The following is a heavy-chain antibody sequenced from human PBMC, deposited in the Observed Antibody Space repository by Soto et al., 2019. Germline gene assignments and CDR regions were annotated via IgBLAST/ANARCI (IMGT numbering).Heavy chain of an antibody. CDR2: ISGSGGST. Sequence: GGSLRLSCAASGFTFSSYAMSWVRQAPGKGLEWVSAISGSGGSTYYADSVKGRFTISRDNSKNTLYLQMNSLRAEDTAVYYCANSVVPDAPNYCSGGSCYSPWFDPWGQGTLVTVSS. CDR1: GFTFSSYA. J-gene: IGHJ5*02. V-gene: IGHV3-23*01. D-gene: IGHD2-15*01. CDR3: ANSVVPDAPNYCSGGSCYSPWFDP.